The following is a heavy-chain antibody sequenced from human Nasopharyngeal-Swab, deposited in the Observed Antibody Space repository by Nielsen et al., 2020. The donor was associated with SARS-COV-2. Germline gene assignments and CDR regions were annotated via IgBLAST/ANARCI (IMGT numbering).Heavy chain of an antibody. D-gene: IGHD6-6*01. V-gene: IGHV4-39*07. CDR1: GGSISSSSYY. Sequence: SETLSLTCTVSGGSISSSSYYWGWIRQPPGKGLEWIGSIYYSGSTYYNPSLKSRVTISVDTSKSQFSLKLSSVTAADTAVYYCARTQLVRVDYWGQGTLVTVSS. J-gene: IGHJ4*02. CDR3: ARTQLVRVDY. CDR2: IYYSGST.